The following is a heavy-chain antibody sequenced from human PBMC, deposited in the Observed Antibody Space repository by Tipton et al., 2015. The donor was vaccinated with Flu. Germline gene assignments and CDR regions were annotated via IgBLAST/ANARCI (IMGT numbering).Heavy chain of an antibody. D-gene: IGHD3-22*01. CDR3: ASGYFYDSSGHFAF. V-gene: IGHV4-4*07. CDR2: THTNGNT. Sequence: PGLVKPSETLSLTCNVSGGSINRYYWRWIRQSVGKGPEWIGRTHTNGNTNYNSSFGSRLTMSVDTSKSQFSMTLTSVTVADTAVYYCASGYFYDSSGHFAFWGQGILVTVSS. CDR1: GGSINRYY. J-gene: IGHJ4*02.